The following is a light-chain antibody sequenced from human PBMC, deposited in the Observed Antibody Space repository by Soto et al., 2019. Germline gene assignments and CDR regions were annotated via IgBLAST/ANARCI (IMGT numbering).Light chain of an antibody. Sequence: QSVLTQPPSVSAAPGQKVTISCSGSSSNIGNNYVSWYQQLPGTAPKLLIHDNNKRPSGIPDRFSGSKSGTSATLGITGLQTGDEADYYCGTWDSSLSAYVFGTGTRSPS. CDR2: DNN. CDR1: SSNIGNNY. CDR3: GTWDSSLSAYV. J-gene: IGLJ1*01. V-gene: IGLV1-51*01.